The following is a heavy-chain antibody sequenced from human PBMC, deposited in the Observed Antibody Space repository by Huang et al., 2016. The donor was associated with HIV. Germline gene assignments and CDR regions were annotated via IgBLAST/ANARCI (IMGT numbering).Heavy chain of an antibody. CDR1: GGSISSRSYY. CDR3: AARGRIVGIPAAPLRFDP. V-gene: IGHV4-39*01. CDR2: SYHSGPT. J-gene: IGHJ5*02. D-gene: IGHD6-13*01. Sequence: QLQLQESGPGLVKPSETLSLTCTVSGGSISSRSYYWGWIHQPPGKGLAGIGSSYHSGPTYYNPSLKRRATISVDTSRTQFSLKLSSVTAADTAVYYCAARGRIVGIPAAPLRFDPWGQGTLVTVSS.